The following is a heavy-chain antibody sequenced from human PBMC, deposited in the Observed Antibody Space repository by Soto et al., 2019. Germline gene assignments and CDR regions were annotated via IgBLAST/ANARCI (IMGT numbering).Heavy chain of an antibody. CDR1: GGTFSTYA. CDR2: IIPMFGTA. J-gene: IGHJ4*02. V-gene: IGHV1-69*12. Sequence: QVQLVQSGAEVKKPESSVKVSCKAPGGTFSTYAISWVRQAPGQGLEWMGGIIPMFGTANYAQRFQDRVTITADESTNTVYMVLGSLRSEDTAVYFCASGIQLWLRRINNGYSGWGQGTLVTVSS. D-gene: IGHD5-18*01. CDR3: ASGIQLWLRRINNGYSG.